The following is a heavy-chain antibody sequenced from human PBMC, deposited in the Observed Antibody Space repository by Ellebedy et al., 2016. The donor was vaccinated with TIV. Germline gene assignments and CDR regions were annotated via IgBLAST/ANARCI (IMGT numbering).Heavy chain of an antibody. Sequence: GESLKISCAASGFPFSSFGMPWVRQAPGKGLEWVAAISYDGNNKYYGESVKGRFTISRDNSKNTLSLQMNSLKGDDTAVYYCAKELHVDSAYWGQGTLVTVSS. CDR2: ISYDGNNK. V-gene: IGHV3-30*18. CDR3: AKELHVDSAY. CDR1: GFPFSSFG. J-gene: IGHJ4*02. D-gene: IGHD5-18*01.